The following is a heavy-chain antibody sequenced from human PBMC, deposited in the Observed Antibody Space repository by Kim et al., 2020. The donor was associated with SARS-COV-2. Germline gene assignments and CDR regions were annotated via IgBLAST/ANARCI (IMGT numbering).Heavy chain of an antibody. V-gene: IGHV4-39*01. CDR3: ARRTEAGGYFDF. Sequence: SETLSLTCSVSGGYINTSHYYWAWIRRPPGKGLEWIGTIYHRGSTYYNPSLKSRVTISVDTSRNQFSLKLASVTAADPADYYCARRTEAGGYFDFWGQGSPVTVAS. CDR2: IYHRGST. CDR1: GGYINTSHYY. D-gene: IGHD3-16*01. J-gene: IGHJ4*02.